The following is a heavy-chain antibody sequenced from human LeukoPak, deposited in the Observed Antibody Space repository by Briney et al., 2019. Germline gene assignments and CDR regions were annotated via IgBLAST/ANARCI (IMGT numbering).Heavy chain of an antibody. J-gene: IGHJ5*02. D-gene: IGHD3-3*01. CDR1: GFTFSSYW. CDR3: ARENYDFWSGLNWFDP. CDR2: IKQDGSEK. V-gene: IGHV3-7*01. Sequence: GGSLRLSCAASGFTFSSYWMSWVRRAPGKGLEWVANIKQDGSEKYYVDSVKGRFTISRDNAKNSLYLQMNSLRAEDTAVYYCARENYDFWSGLNWFDPWGQGTLVTVSS.